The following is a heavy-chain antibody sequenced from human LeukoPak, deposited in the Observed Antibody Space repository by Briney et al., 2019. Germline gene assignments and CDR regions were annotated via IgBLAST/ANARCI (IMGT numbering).Heavy chain of an antibody. Sequence: ASVTVSCKASGYTFTSYDIKWVRQAPGQGLEWMGWMNPNSGNTGYAQKFQGRVTMTRNTSISTAYMELSSLRSEDTAVYYCATYGDYEAYHFDYWGQGTLVTVSS. CDR1: GYTFTSYD. V-gene: IGHV1-8*01. D-gene: IGHD4-17*01. CDR2: MNPNSGNT. CDR3: ATYGDYEAYHFDY. J-gene: IGHJ4*02.